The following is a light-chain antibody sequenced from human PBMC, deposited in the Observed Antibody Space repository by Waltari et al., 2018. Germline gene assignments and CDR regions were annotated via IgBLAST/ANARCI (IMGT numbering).Light chain of an antibody. V-gene: IGLV2-11*01. CDR2: DVS. CDR1: SSDVGGYNY. CDR3: CSYAGSYTWV. J-gene: IGLJ3*02. Sequence: QSALTQPRSVSGSPGQSVTISCTGTSSDVGGYNYVSWYQQHPGKAPKLMIYDVSKRPSGVPDRFPGSKSGHPASLTISGLQAEDEADYYCCSYAGSYTWVFGGGTKLTVL.